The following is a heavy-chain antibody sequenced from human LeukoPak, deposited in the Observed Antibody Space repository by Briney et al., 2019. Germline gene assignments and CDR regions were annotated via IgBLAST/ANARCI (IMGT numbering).Heavy chain of an antibody. CDR2: INSDGSST. Sequence: GGSLRLSCAASGFTFSSYWMHWVRQAPGKGLVWVSRINSDGSSTSYADSVKGRFTISRDNAKNTLYLQMNRLRAEDTAVYYCAALAQVVDDGSAFDIWGQGTMVTVSS. D-gene: IGHD3-22*01. CDR1: GFTFSSYW. J-gene: IGHJ3*02. CDR3: AALAQVVDDGSAFDI. V-gene: IGHV3-74*01.